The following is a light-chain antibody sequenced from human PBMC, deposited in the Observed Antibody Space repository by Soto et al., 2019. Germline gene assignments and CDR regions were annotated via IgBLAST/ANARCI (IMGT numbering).Light chain of an antibody. J-gene: IGKJ1*01. CDR1: QSISSY. CDR2: AAS. V-gene: IGKV1-39*01. CDR3: QQYSSYST. Sequence: DIQMTQSPSSLSASVGDRVTITCRASQSISSYLNWYQQKPGKAPNLLIYAASSLQSGVPSRFSGGGFGTDFTLTISSLQPDDFATYYCQQYSSYSTFGQGAKVDIK.